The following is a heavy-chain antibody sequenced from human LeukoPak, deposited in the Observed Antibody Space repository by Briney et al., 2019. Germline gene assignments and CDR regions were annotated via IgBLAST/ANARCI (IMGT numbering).Heavy chain of an antibody. Sequence: GGSLILSCAASGFTFSSYDMHWVRQATGKGLEWVSAIGTAGDTYYPGSVKGRFTISRENAKNSLYLQMNSLRAGDTAVYYCARARVYGSGSYSGAFDIWGQGTMVTVSS. CDR1: GFTFSSYD. CDR3: ARARVYGSGSYSGAFDI. D-gene: IGHD3-10*01. CDR2: IGTAGDT. V-gene: IGHV3-13*01. J-gene: IGHJ3*02.